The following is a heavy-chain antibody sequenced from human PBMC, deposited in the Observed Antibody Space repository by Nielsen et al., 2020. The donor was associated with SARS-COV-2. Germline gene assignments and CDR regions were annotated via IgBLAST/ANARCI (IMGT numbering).Heavy chain of an antibody. D-gene: IGHD1-26*01. CDR2: IYSGGST. CDR3: ARELVSGSYYYYYGMDV. V-gene: IGHV3-53*04. Sequence: VRQMPGKGLEWVSVIYSGGSTYCADSVKGRFTISRHNSKNTLYLQMNSLRAEDTAVYYCARELVSGSYYYYYGMDVWGQGTTVTVSS. J-gene: IGHJ6*02.